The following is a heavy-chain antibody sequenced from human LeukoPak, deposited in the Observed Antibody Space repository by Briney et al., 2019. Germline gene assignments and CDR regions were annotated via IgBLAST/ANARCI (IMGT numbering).Heavy chain of an antibody. CDR2: IYYSGST. CDR3: ARVPRDGYNYVVDY. V-gene: IGHV4-59*01. CDR1: GGSISSYY. D-gene: IGHD5-24*01. J-gene: IGHJ4*02. Sequence: NPSETLSLTCTVSGGSISSYYWSWIRQPPGKGLEWIGYIYYSGSTNYNPSLKSRVTISVDTSKNQFSLKLSSVTAADTAVYYCARVPRDGYNYVVDYWGQGTLVTVSS.